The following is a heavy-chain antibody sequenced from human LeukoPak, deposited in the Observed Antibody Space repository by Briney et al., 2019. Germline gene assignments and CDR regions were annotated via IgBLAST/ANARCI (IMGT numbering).Heavy chain of an antibody. J-gene: IGHJ4*02. CDR3: ARALRITMIVVPTFDY. CDR1: GGSISSSSYY. Sequence: SETLSLTCTVSGGSISSSSYYWGWVRQPPGNGLEWLGSIYYSVSTYYNPSLKSRVTISVDTSKNQFSLKLSSVTAADTAVYYCARALRITMIVVPTFDYWGQGTLVTVSS. V-gene: IGHV4-39*07. D-gene: IGHD3-22*01. CDR2: IYYSVST.